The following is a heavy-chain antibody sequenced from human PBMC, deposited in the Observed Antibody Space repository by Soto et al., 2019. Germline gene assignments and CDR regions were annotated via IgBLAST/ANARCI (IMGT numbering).Heavy chain of an antibody. CDR3: ARADTTVTAVSYYYYGMDV. D-gene: IGHD4-4*01. Sequence: PSETLSLTFAVYGGSFSGYYWSWIRQPPGKGLEWIGEISHSGSTNYNPSLKSRVTISVDTSKNQFSLKLSSVTAADTAVYYCARADTTVTAVSYYYYGMDVWGQGTTVTVSS. CDR1: GGSFSGYY. V-gene: IGHV4-34*01. CDR2: ISHSGST. J-gene: IGHJ6*02.